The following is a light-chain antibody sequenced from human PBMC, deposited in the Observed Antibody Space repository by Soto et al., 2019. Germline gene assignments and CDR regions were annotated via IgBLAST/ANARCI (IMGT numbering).Light chain of an antibody. CDR2: DAS. V-gene: IGKV1-33*01. J-gene: IGKJ2*01. Sequence: DIQMTQSPSSLSASVGDRVTITCQASQDINKNLIWYQQKPGKAPKLLIYDASDLETGVPSRFSGSGSGTGFTFTISRLEPEDFAVYYCQQHGSSPYTFGQGTKLEIK. CDR1: QDINKN. CDR3: QQHGSSPYT.